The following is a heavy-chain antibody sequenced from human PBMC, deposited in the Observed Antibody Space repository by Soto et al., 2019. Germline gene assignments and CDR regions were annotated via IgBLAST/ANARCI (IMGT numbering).Heavy chain of an antibody. Sequence: QITLKESGPTLVKPTQTLTLTCTFSGFSLSTSGVGVGWIRQPPGKALEWLALIYWDDDKRYSPSLKSRLTNTKDTSKNQVVLRMTDMDPVDTATYYCAHTGRLEPAAKNSWFDPWGQGTLVTVSS. D-gene: IGHD2-2*01. V-gene: IGHV2-5*02. CDR1: GFSLSTSGVG. J-gene: IGHJ5*02. CDR3: AHTGRLEPAAKNSWFDP. CDR2: IYWDDDK.